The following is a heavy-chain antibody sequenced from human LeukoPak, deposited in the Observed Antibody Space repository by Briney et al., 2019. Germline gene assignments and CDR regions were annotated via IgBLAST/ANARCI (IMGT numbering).Heavy chain of an antibody. Sequence: GGSLRLSCTASGFTFGDYAMSWVRQAPGKGLEWVGFIRSKAYGGTTEYAASVKGRFTISRDDSKSIAYLQMNSLKAEDTAVYYCTRRRPFDYWGQGTLVTVSS. CDR3: TRRRPFDY. CDR1: GFTFGDYA. D-gene: IGHD6-25*01. J-gene: IGHJ4*02. CDR2: IRSKAYGGTT. V-gene: IGHV3-49*04.